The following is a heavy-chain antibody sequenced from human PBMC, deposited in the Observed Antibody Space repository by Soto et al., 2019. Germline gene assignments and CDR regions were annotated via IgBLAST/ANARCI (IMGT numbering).Heavy chain of an antibody. CDR1: GFTFSSYA. D-gene: IGHD1-26*01. Sequence: PGGSLRLSCSASGFTFSSYAMHWVRQAPGKGLEWVSSISSSSSYIYYADSVKGRFTISRDNAKNTLYLQMNSLRAEDTAVYYCAKDSVGYYYYGMDVWGQGTTVTVSS. CDR3: AKDSVGYYYYGMDV. V-gene: IGHV3-21*01. J-gene: IGHJ6*02. CDR2: ISSSSSYI.